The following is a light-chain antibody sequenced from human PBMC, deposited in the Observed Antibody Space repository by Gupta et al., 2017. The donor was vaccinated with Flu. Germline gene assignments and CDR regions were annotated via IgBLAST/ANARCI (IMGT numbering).Light chain of an antibody. CDR3: QQYGSSPFT. Sequence: EIVLTQSPGTLSLSPGDRATLSCRASQSVSSNYLAWYQQKPGQAPRLLIYGAFSRATGIPDRFSGSGSGTDFTLTIRLEPEDFAVYTCQQYGSSPFTFGQGTRLEIK. J-gene: IGKJ5*01. CDR1: QSVSSNY. V-gene: IGKV3-20*01. CDR2: GAF.